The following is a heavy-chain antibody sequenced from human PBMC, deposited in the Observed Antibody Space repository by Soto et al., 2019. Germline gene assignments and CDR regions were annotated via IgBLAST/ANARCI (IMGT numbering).Heavy chain of an antibody. CDR2: ISAYNGNT. CDR3: ARDHDGDYVKARGCDY. D-gene: IGHD4-17*01. CDR1: GYTFTSYG. Sequence: QVQLVQSGAEVKKPGASVKVSCKASGYTFTSYGISWVRQAPGQGLEWMGWISAYNGNTNYAQKVQGRVTMTTDTSTSTAYMELRSLRSDDTAVYYCARDHDGDYVKARGCDYWGQGTLVTVSS. J-gene: IGHJ4*02. V-gene: IGHV1-18*01.